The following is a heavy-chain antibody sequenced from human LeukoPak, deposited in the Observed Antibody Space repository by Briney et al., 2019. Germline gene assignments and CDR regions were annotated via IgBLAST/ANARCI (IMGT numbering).Heavy chain of an antibody. CDR1: GFTFSSYG. V-gene: IGHV3-23*01. Sequence: PGGTLRLSCAASGFTFSSYGMSWVRQAPGKGLEWVSAISGSGGSTYYADSVKGRFTISRDNSKNTLYLQMNSLRAEDTAVYYCARVPWGVYGGDAFDIWGQGTMVTVSS. CDR2: ISGSGGST. CDR3: ARVPWGVYGGDAFDI. J-gene: IGHJ3*02. D-gene: IGHD3-16*01.